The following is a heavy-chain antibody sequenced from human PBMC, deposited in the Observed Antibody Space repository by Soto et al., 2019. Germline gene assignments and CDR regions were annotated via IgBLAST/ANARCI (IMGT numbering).Heavy chain of an antibody. CDR3: ARGGQVVVAAKENYYYYYMDV. V-gene: IGHV4-34*01. J-gene: IGHJ6*03. CDR1: GGSFSGYY. Sequence: SETLSLTCAVYGGSFSGYYWSWIRQPPGKGLEWIGEINHSGSTNYNPSLKRRVTISVDTSKNQFSLKLGSVTAADTAVYYCARGGQVVVAAKENYYYYYMDVWGKGTTVTVSS. D-gene: IGHD2-15*01. CDR2: INHSGST.